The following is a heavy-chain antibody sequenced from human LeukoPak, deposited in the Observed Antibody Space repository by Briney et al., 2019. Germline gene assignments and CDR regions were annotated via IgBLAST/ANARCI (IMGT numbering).Heavy chain of an antibody. CDR3: ARTNHDHGYSRDY. V-gene: IGHV3-48*03. D-gene: IGHD4-17*01. CDR1: GFSFSSYK. Sequence: PGGSLRLSCAASGFSFSSYKMGWLRQAPGKGLEWVSYITDSGTTTKYADSVKGRFTISRDNAAHSLHLQMNSLRVEDTAVYYCARTNHDHGYSRDYWGQGTLVTVSS. CDR2: ITDSGTTT. J-gene: IGHJ4*02.